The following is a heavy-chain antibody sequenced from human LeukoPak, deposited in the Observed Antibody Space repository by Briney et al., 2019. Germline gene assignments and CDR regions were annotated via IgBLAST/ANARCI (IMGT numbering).Heavy chain of an antibody. D-gene: IGHD2/OR15-2a*01. V-gene: IGHV3-74*01. CDR3: VSFYETY. CDR1: GNYW. CDR2: INSDGSWT. Sequence: GGSLRLSCAASGNYWVHLVPQAPGKGLVWVSHINSDGSWTSYADSVKGRFTISKDNAKNTVYLQMNSLRAEDTAVYYCVSFYETYWGRGTLVTVSS. J-gene: IGHJ4*02.